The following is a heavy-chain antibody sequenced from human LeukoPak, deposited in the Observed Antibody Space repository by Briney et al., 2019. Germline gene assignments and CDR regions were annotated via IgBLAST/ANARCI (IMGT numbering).Heavy chain of an antibody. CDR2: ISGSGGST. CDR1: GFTFSSYA. J-gene: IGHJ4*02. D-gene: IGHD3-22*01. CDR3: ARGRSYYYDSSGSFDY. V-gene: IGHV3-23*01. Sequence: PGGSLRLSCAASGFTFSSYAMSWVRQAPGKGLEWVSAISGSGGSTYYADSVKGRFTISRDNSKNTLYLQMNSLRAEDTAVYYCARGRSYYYDSSGSFDYWGQGTLVTVSS.